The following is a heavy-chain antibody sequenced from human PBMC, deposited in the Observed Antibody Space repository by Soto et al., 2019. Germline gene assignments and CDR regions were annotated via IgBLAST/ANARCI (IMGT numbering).Heavy chain of an antibody. J-gene: IGHJ4*01. Sequence: PSETLSLTCTVSGGSIRSYYWSWIRQPPGKGLEWIGYIYNSGSTNYNPSLKIRVTISADTSKNQFSLRLSSVTAADTAVYYCSRVFSIRYNTGWYPFDHCCHGTSVPVSS. V-gene: IGHV4-59*01. CDR2: IYNSGST. CDR1: GGSIRSYY. CDR3: SRVFSIRYNTGWYPFDH. D-gene: IGHD6-19*01.